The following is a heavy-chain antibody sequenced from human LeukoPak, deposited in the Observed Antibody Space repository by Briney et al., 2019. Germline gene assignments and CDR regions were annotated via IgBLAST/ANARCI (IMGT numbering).Heavy chain of an antibody. CDR2: IYPGDSDT. V-gene: IGHV5-51*01. CDR1: GYSFTSYW. J-gene: IGHJ3*02. D-gene: IGHD5-24*01. Sequence: GEPLEISWQGPGYSFTSYWLGWVRQIPGKGLEWMGTIYPGDSDTGYSPSLQGQVTISADKSISTAYLQWSSLKASDTAMYYCARGGRWLQFDAFDIWGQGTMVTVSS. CDR3: ARGGRWLQFDAFDI.